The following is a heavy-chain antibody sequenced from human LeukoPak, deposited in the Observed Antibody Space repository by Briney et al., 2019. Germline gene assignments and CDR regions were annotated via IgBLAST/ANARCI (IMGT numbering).Heavy chain of an antibody. CDR2: ISSSSNYI. CDR3: AKTTGGWPRFFDH. J-gene: IGHJ4*02. CDR1: GFTFSSYS. D-gene: IGHD1-1*01. Sequence: GGSLRLSCAASGFTFSSYSMNWVRQAPGKGLEWVSSISSSSNYIYYADSIKGRFTTSRDNAKNSLYLQMNGLRADDTAVYYCAKTTGGWPRFFDHWGQGTLVAVSS. V-gene: IGHV3-21*01.